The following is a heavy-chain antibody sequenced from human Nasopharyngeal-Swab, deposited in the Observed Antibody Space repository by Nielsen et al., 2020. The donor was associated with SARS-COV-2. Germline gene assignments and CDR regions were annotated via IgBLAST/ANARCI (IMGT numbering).Heavy chain of an antibody. J-gene: IGHJ1*01. CDR3: ARMMAGYDGYLQN. V-gene: IGHV1-8*02. CDR1: GYTFIGYY. CDR2: TQLNNAKT. Sequence: ASVKVSCKASGYTFIGYYIHWVRQAPGHGLEWLGRTQLNNAKTVYAQKFQGRVTMTWNTSITTAYMRLSGLRSDDTAVYYCARMMAGYDGYLQNWGQGTLVTVSS. D-gene: IGHD2-2*03.